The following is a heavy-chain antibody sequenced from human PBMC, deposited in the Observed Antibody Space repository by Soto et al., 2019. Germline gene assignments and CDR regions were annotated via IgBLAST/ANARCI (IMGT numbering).Heavy chain of an antibody. CDR2: IYYSGST. Sequence: SETLSLPCTVSGGSISSGGYYWSWIRQHPGKGLEWIGYIYYSGSTYYNPSLKSRVTISVDTSKNQFSLKLSSVTAADTAVYYCASEDCSGGSFYLDYWGQGTLVTVSS. J-gene: IGHJ4*02. CDR1: GGSISSGGYY. CDR3: ASEDCSGGSFYLDY. D-gene: IGHD2-15*01. V-gene: IGHV4-31*03.